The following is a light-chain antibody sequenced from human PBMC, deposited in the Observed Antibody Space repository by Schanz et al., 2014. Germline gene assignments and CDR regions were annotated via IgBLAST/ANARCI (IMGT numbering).Light chain of an antibody. CDR3: QQYDIYPGT. V-gene: IGKV1-17*03. J-gene: IGKJ1*01. CDR1: QGIANF. Sequence: DIQMTQSPSAMSASVGDTVTITCRASQGIANFLAWFQQKPGTVPKRLIYAASTLQRGVPSRFSGSGSGTEFTLTISSLQPDDFATYYCQQYDIYPGTFGQGTKVEIK. CDR2: AAS.